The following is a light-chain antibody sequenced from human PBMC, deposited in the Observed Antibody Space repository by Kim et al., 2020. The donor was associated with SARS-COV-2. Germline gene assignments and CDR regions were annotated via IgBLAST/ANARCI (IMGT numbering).Light chain of an antibody. CDR1: QSVGNS. CDR3: QQYTDWSPLT. V-gene: IGKV3-15*01. CDR2: GAS. J-gene: IGKJ4*01. Sequence: GKRATLSCRASQSVGNSLAWYQQKPGQAPRLLIYGASARATCIPARFSGSGSGTEFTLTITSLQSEDFATYYCQQYTDWSPLTFGGGTKVDIK.